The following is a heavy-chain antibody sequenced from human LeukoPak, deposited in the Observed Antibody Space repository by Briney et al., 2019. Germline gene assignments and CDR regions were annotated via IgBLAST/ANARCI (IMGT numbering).Heavy chain of an antibody. D-gene: IGHD3-9*01. CDR2: INPNSGGA. V-gene: IGHV1-2*04. Sequence: ASVTVSCKASGYTFTGYYMHWVRQAPGQGLEWMGWINPNSGGANYAQKFQGWVTMTRDTSISTAYMELSRLRSDDTAVYYCARDIGDDILTGYPAKAPYYYYYGMDVWGQGTTVTVSS. J-gene: IGHJ6*02. CDR1: GYTFTGYY. CDR3: ARDIGDDILTGYPAKAPYYYYYGMDV.